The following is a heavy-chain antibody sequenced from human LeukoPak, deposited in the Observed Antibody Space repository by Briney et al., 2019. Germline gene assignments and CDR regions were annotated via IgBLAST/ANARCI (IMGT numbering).Heavy chain of an antibody. J-gene: IGHJ4*02. V-gene: IGHV4-59*02. CDR1: GGSVSDYY. D-gene: IGHD7-27*01. CDR2: IYYTGST. CDR3: ASRKLGNDY. Sequence: SETLSLTCTVSGGSVSDYYWSWIRQSPGKGLEWIGYIYYTGSTSYNPSLRSRVTMSADTSKNQFSLKLSSVTAADTAVYYCASRKLGNDYWGQGTLFTVSS.